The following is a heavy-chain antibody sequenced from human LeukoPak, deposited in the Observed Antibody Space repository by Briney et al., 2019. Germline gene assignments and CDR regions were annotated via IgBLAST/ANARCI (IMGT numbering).Heavy chain of an antibody. Sequence: ASVKVSCKASGYTFTSYDINWVRQATGQGLEWMGWMNPNSGNTGYAQKFQGRVTMTTDTSTSTAYMELRSLRSDDTAVYYCARDFPTLLVVVPAAIYYGMDVWGQGTTVTVSS. CDR3: ARDFPTLLVVVPAAIYYGMDV. J-gene: IGHJ6*02. CDR2: MNPNSGNT. CDR1: GYTFTSYD. V-gene: IGHV1-8*01. D-gene: IGHD2-2*01.